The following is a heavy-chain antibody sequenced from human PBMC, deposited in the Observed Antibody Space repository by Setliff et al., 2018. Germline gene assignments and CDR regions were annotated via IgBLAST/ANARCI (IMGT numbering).Heavy chain of an antibody. D-gene: IGHD2-21*01. CDR1: GYTFTGYY. Sequence: SVKVSCKASGYTFTGYYMHWVRQAPGQGLEWMGGIIPIFGTANYAQKFQGRVTITADKSTSTAYMELSSLRSEDTAVYYCATMHIVVVIAISDHAFDIWGQGTMVTVSS. CDR3: ATMHIVVVIAISDHAFDI. CDR2: IIPIFGTA. V-gene: IGHV1-69*06. J-gene: IGHJ3*02.